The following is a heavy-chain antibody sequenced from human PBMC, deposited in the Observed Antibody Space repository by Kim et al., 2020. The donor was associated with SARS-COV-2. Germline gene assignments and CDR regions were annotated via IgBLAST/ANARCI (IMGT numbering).Heavy chain of an antibody. CDR1: GYTFTSYY. J-gene: IGHJ4*02. CDR2: INPSGGST. Sequence: ASVKVSCKASGYTFTSYYMHWVRQAPGQGLEWMGIINPSGGSTSYAQKFQGRVTMTRDTSTSTVYMELSSLRSEDTAVYYCARELRGYYDSSGVPFYWGQGTLVTVSS. CDR3: ARELRGYYDSSGVPFY. D-gene: IGHD3-22*01. V-gene: IGHV1-46*01.